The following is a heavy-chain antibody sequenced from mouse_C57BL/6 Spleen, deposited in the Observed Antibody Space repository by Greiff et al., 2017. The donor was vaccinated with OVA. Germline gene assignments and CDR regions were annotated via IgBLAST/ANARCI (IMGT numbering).Heavy chain of an antibody. D-gene: IGHD1-1*01. CDR3: ARGAYGRYMDY. J-gene: IGHJ2*01. CDR1: GYSITSGYY. Sequence: EVKLQESGPGLVKPSQSLSLTCSVTGYSITSGYYWNWIRQFPGNKLEWMGYISYDGSNNYNPSLKNRISLTRDPSKNQFFLKLNSVTTEDYATFNCARGAYGRYMDYWGQGTTLTVSS. V-gene: IGHV3-6*01. CDR2: ISYDGSN.